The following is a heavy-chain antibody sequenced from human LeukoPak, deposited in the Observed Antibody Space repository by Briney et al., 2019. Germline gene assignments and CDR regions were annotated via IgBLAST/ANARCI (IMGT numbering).Heavy chain of an antibody. J-gene: IGHJ5*02. D-gene: IGHD3-3*01. V-gene: IGHV1-69*13. Sequence: SVKVSCKASGGTFTSYAISWVRQAPGQGLEWMGGIIPIFGTANYAQKFQGRVTITADESTSTAYMELSSLRSEDTAVYYCAVEEGSYDFWSYARGYGFDPWGQGTLVTVSS. CDR1: GGTFTSYA. CDR3: AVEEGSYDFWSYARGYGFDP. CDR2: IIPIFGTA.